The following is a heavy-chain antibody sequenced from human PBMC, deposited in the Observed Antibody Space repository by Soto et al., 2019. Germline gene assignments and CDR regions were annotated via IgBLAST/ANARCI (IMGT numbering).Heavy chain of an antibody. CDR3: ARAQEMATIGNYYYGMDV. CDR1: GGTFSSYA. Sequence: QVQLVQSGAEVKKPGSSVKDSCKASGGTFSSYAISWVRQAPGQGLEWMGGIIPIFGTANYAQKFQGRVTITADESTSTAYMELSSLRSEDTAVYYCARAQEMATIGNYYYGMDVWGQGTTVTVSS. CDR2: IIPIFGTA. V-gene: IGHV1-69*12. J-gene: IGHJ6*02. D-gene: IGHD5-12*01.